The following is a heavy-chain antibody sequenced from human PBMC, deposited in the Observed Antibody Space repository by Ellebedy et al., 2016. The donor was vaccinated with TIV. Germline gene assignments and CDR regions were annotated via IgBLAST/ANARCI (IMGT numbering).Heavy chain of an antibody. CDR1: GFPFRSYW. CDR3: ATDGSYSDYLSPTHAFEI. Sequence: GESLKISCAASGFPFRSYWVTWVRQAPGKGLEWVANINQDGSEKFYVDSVKGRFTISRDNAKNSLDLQMNSLRAEDTAIYYCATDGSYSDYLSPTHAFEIWGQGTMVTVSP. CDR2: INQDGSEK. D-gene: IGHD5-12*01. J-gene: IGHJ3*02. V-gene: IGHV3-7*01.